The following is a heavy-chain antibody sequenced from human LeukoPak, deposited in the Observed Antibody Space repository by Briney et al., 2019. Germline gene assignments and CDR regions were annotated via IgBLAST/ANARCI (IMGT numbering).Heavy chain of an antibody. J-gene: IGHJ3*02. V-gene: IGHV4-4*09. CDR2: IYSSGSA. Sequence: SETLSLTCTVSGDSISSYYWSWIRQPPGKGLEWIGFIYSSGSANYSPSLRSRVTMSVDMSKNQFSLKLRSVTAADTAVYYCARQGAVDIWGQGTMVIVSS. CDR3: ARQGAVDI. CDR1: GDSISSYY.